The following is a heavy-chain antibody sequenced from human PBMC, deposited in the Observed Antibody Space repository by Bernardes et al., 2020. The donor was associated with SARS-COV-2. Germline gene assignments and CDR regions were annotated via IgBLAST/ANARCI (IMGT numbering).Heavy chain of an antibody. D-gene: IGHD6-13*01. CDR2: ITHSGST. CDR1: GGSFSDYY. V-gene: IGHV4-34*01. CDR3: ARGRVTIYGILIMLPAAGPLDF. Sequence: SETLSLTCAVYGGSFSDYYWTWNRQAPGKGLEWIGEITHSGSTTLNPSLTSRVTISRDTSKKQFSLKVTSVTAADTGVYYCARGRVTIYGILIMLPAAGPLDFWGQGNVVIVSS. J-gene: IGHJ4*02.